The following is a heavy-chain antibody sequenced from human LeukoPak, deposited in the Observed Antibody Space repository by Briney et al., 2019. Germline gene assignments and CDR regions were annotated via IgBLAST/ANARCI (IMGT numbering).Heavy chain of an antibody. D-gene: IGHD6-13*01. CDR1: GGSINGYY. CDR2: ISYSGST. Sequence: SETLSLTCTVSGGSINGYYWSWIRQPPGKGLEWIDYISYSGSTNYNPSLKSRVTISVDTSKNQFSLKLSSVTAGDTAVYYCARTIAAAGHFDYWGQGTLVPVSS. J-gene: IGHJ4*02. V-gene: IGHV4-59*08. CDR3: ARTIAAAGHFDY.